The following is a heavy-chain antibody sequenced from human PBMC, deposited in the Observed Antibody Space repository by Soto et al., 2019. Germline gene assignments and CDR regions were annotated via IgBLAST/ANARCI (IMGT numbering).Heavy chain of an antibody. Sequence: SETLSLTCAVYGAYFSGHYWGWIRQPPGKGLEWIGSIYYSGSTYNNPSLRSRVSMSIDTSKDQFSLKLKSVTAADTALYFCARQRTSVVTQAYFDVWGPGSLVTVSS. D-gene: IGHD2-21*02. CDR1: GAYFSGHY. J-gene: IGHJ4*02. CDR2: IYYSGST. V-gene: IGHV4-39*01. CDR3: ARQRTSVVTQAYFDV.